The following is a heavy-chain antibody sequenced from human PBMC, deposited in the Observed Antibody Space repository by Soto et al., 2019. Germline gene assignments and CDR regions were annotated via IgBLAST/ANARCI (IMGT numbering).Heavy chain of an antibody. CDR2: ITANGGDR. V-gene: IGHV3-64D*06. J-gene: IGHJ2*01. Sequence: GGSLRLSCSASGFTFSNYAMHWVRQAPGKGLEYVSAITANGGDRYYTHSVKGRFTISRDNAKNTLFLQMASLTTDDTAVYYCAFFYCCVGYKATFYFCGRGSLVPGSA. CDR1: GFTFSNYA. CDR3: AFFYCCVGYKATFYF. D-gene: IGHD5-18*01.